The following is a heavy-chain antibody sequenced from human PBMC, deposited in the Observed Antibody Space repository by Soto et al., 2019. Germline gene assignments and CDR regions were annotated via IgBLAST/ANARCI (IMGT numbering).Heavy chain of an antibody. CDR2: IGTAGDT. V-gene: IGHV3-13*04. J-gene: IGHJ4*02. CDR3: ARARHSGSWDY. Sequence: EVQLVESGGGLVQPGGSLRLSCAASGFTFSSYDMHWVRQATGKGLEWVSAIGTAGDTYYPGSVKGRFTISRENAKNSFYLQMNSLRAGDAAVYYCARARHSGSWDYWGQGTLVTVSS. CDR1: GFTFSSYD. D-gene: IGHD6-13*01.